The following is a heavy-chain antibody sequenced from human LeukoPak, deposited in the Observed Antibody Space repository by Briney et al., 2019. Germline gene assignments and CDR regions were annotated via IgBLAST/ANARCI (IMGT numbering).Heavy chain of an antibody. Sequence: GGSLRLSCAASGFTFSSYSMNWVRQAPGKGLEWVSSISSSSSYIYYADSVKGRFTISRDNAKNSLYLQMNSLRAEDTAVYYCARDGARHCTDGSCTVYWGQGTLVPVSS. D-gene: IGHD2-15*01. CDR3: ARDGARHCTDGSCTVY. V-gene: IGHV3-21*01. J-gene: IGHJ4*02. CDR2: ISSSSSYI. CDR1: GFTFSSYS.